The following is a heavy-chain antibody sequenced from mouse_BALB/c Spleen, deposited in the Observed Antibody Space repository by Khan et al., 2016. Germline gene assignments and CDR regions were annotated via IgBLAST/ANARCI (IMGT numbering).Heavy chain of an antibody. CDR1: GFTFTDYY. Sequence: EVELVESGGGLIQPGDSLRLSCATSGFTFTDYYMSWVRQPPGKALEWLGFIRNKANGYTTEYSASVKGRFTISRDNSQSILYLQMNTLRAEVSATYYCARDNYAMDYWGQGTSVTVSS. CDR3: ARDNYAMDY. J-gene: IGHJ4*01. CDR2: IRNKANGYTT. V-gene: IGHV7-3*02.